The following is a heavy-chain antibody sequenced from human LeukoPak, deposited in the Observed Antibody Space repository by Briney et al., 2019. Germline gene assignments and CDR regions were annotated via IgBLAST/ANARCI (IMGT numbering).Heavy chain of an antibody. CDR1: GFAFSDSW. V-gene: IGHV3-7*04. D-gene: IGHD6-19*01. J-gene: IGHJ4*02. CDR2: IKQDGSEK. Sequence: GGSLRLSCAASGFAFSDSWMSWVRQAPGKGLEWVANIKQDGSEKYYLDSVKGRFTISRDNAKKALYLQMSSLRAEDTAVYYWARDSSGSGIDYWGQGTLVAVSS. CDR3: ARDSSGSGIDY.